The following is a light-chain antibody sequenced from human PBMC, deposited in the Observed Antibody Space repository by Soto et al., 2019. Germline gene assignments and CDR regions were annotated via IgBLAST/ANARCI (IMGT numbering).Light chain of an antibody. Sequence: QSALTQPPSASGSPGQSVTISCTGTASDIGGYDYVSWYQQHPGKAPKLMIYEVNKRPSGVPDRFSGSKSGNTASLTISGLQAEDEADYYCSSYTSSSPLVFGGGTTLTVL. CDR3: SSYTSSSPLV. CDR1: ASDIGGYDY. CDR2: EVN. V-gene: IGLV2-8*01. J-gene: IGLJ2*01.